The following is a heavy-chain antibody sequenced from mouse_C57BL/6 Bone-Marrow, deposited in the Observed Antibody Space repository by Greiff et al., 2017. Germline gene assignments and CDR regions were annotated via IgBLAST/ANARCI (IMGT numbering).Heavy chain of an antibody. J-gene: IGHJ2*01. CDR1: GFTFSSYA. Sequence: EVKLVESGGGLVKPGGSLKLSCAASGFTFSSYAMSWVRQTPEKRLEWVATLSDGGSYTYYPDNVKGRFTIARDNAKNNLYLQMSHLKSEDTAMYYCARDPLITTVVGDYFDYWGQGTTLTVSS. CDR2: LSDGGSYT. D-gene: IGHD1-1*01. V-gene: IGHV5-4*01. CDR3: ARDPLITTVVGDYFDY.